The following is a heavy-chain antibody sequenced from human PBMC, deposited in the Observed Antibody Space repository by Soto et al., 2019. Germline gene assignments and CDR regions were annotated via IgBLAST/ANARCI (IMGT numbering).Heavy chain of an antibody. J-gene: IGHJ4*02. D-gene: IGHD3-10*01. V-gene: IGHV3-72*01. CDR2: TRNRANGYTT. CDR1: GFTSSDHY. Sequence: GGSLRLSCAASGFTSSDHYMDWVRQAPAKGLEWVGRTRNRANGYTTEYAASVKGRFTISRDDSKNSLYLQMNSLETEDTAVYYCARAFYASGSYSLDYWGQGALVTVSS. CDR3: ARAFYASGSYSLDY.